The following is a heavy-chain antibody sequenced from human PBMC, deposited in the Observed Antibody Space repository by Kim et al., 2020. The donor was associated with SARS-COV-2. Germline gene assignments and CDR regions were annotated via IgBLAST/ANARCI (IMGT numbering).Heavy chain of an antibody. CDR3: ARHYMVATWDYYYCMDV. V-gene: IGHV3-21*01. CDR2: ISSSSSYI. J-gene: IGHJ6*02. D-gene: IGHD5-12*01. Sequence: GGSLRLSCAASGFTFSSYSMNWVRQAPGKGLEWVSSISSSSSYIYYADSVKGRFTISRDNAKNSLYLQMNSLRAEDTAVYYCARHYMVATWDYYYCMDVWVQGTTVTVS. CDR1: GFTFSSYS.